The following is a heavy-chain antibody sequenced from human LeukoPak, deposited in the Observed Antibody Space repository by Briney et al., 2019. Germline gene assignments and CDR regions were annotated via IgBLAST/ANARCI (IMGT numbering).Heavy chain of an antibody. CDR1: GFTFSSYA. D-gene: IGHD4-17*01. V-gene: IGHV3-30*04. CDR3: ARGTTVTTTDY. CDR2: ISYDGSNK. J-gene: IGHJ4*02. Sequence: PGRSLRLSCAASGFTFSSYAMHWVRQAPGKGLEWVAVISYDGSNKYYADPVKGRFTISRDNSKNTLYLQMNSLRAEDTAVYYCARGTTVTTTDYWGQGTLVTVSS.